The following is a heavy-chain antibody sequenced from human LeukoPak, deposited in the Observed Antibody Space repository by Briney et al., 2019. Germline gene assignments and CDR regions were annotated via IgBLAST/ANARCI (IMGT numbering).Heavy chain of an antibody. Sequence: GGSLRLSCAASGFTFSSYSMNWVRQAPGKGLEWVSSISSSSSYIYYADSVKGRFTISRDNSKNTLYLQMNSLRAEDTAVYYCARDSGSMIAAGYYGMDVWGQGTTVTVSS. CDR1: GFTFSSYS. D-gene: IGHD3-22*01. CDR2: ISSSSSYI. J-gene: IGHJ6*02. CDR3: ARDSGSMIAAGYYGMDV. V-gene: IGHV3-21*01.